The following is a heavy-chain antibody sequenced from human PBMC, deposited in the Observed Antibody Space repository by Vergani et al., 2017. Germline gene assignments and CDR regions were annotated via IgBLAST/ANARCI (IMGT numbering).Heavy chain of an antibody. D-gene: IGHD3-22*01. V-gene: IGHV4-4*03. CDR2: IYHSGST. J-gene: IGHJ6*03. CDR3: ARTPYYYDSSGYYLYYYDYMDV. Sequence: QVQLQESGPGLVKPPGTLSLTCAVSGGSISSSNWWSWVRQPPGKGLEWIGEIYHSGSTNYNPSLKSRVTISVDKSKNQFSLKLSSVTAADTAVYYCARTPYYYDSSGYYLYYYDYMDVWGKGTTVTVSS. CDR1: GGSISSSNW.